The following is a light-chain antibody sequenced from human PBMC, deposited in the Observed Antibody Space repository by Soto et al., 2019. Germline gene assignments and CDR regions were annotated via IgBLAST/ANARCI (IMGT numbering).Light chain of an antibody. Sequence: DTQMTQSPSALSASLGDRFTIICLASQYITTWLAWYQQKTGKAPNLLIYKASTLESGVPSRLSGSGSGKQFTITLSSLQPDDFATYYCQQYQSYPWTFGQGTKVAIK. V-gene: IGKV1-5*03. J-gene: IGKJ1*01. CDR2: KAS. CDR3: QQYQSYPWT. CDR1: QYITTW.